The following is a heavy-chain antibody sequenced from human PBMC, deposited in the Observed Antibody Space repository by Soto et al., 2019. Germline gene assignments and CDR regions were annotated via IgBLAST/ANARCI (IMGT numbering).Heavy chain of an antibody. CDR2: AKSEINGGAV. J-gene: IGHJ4*01. CDR3: AADLPDWGAYAFDY. CDR1: GFPFTRAW. Sequence: GGSLRLSCAASGFPFTRAWLNWVRQAPGKGLEWVGRAKSEINGGAVDYAAPVKGRFTISRDASQNTVYLQMNSLRADDTAVNYCAADLPDWGAYAFDYWGHGTQVTVSS. V-gene: IGHV3-15*07. D-gene: IGHD3-16*01.